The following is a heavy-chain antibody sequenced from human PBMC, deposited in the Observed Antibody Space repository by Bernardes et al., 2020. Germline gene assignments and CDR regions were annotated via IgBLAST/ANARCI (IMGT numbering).Heavy chain of an antibody. CDR3: AKGRIAAAGNWFDP. D-gene: IGHD6-13*01. V-gene: IGHV3-43*01. CDR2: ISWDGGST. CDR1: GFTFDDHT. Sequence: AGSLRLSCAASGFTFDDHTIHWVRQAPAKGLEWVSLISWDGGSTYYADSVKGRFTISRDNSNNSLYLQMNSLRTEDTALYYCAKGRIAAAGNWFDPWGQGTLVNVSS. J-gene: IGHJ5*02.